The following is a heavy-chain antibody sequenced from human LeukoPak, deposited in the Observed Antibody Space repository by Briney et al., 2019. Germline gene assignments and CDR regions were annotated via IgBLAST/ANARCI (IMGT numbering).Heavy chain of an antibody. CDR1: GLTFSSYC. Sequence: GGSLRLSCAASGLTFSSYCMNWVRQAPGKGLEWVANIKQDGSEKDYVDSVKGRFTISRDNAKNSLYLQMNSLRAEDTAVYYCARVSSLAVAGFFDHWGQGILVTVSS. CDR3: ARVSSLAVAGFFDH. CDR2: IKQDGSEK. J-gene: IGHJ4*02. V-gene: IGHV3-7*01. D-gene: IGHD6-19*01.